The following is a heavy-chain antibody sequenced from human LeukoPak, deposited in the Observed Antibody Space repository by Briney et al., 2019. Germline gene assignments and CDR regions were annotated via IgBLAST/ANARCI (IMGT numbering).Heavy chain of an antibody. V-gene: IGHV4-39*01. CDR2: IYNNGDT. CDR1: GGPITSSAYY. D-gene: IGHD5-24*01. Sequence: SETLSLTCTVSGGPITSSAYYWVWVRQSPRRGLEWLGSIYNNGDTYYNPSFESRVTIAIETSKNQFSLKMTSVTAADAAAYYCTSRGFRLPLDAFDVWGQGTRVAVSS. J-gene: IGHJ3*01. CDR3: TSRGFRLPLDAFDV.